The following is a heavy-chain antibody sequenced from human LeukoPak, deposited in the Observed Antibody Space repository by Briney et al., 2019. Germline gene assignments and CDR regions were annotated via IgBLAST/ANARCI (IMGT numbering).Heavy chain of an antibody. CDR3: AREVGDDGDYYFDY. Sequence: PVASVKVSCKASGYTLTSYGISWVRQAPGHGLEWMGWISAYNGNTNYAQKLQGRVTMTTDTSTSTAYMELRSLRPDDTAVYYCAREVGDDGDYYFDYWGQGTLVTVSS. D-gene: IGHD4-17*01. J-gene: IGHJ4*02. V-gene: IGHV1-18*01. CDR1: GYTLTSYG. CDR2: ISAYNGNT.